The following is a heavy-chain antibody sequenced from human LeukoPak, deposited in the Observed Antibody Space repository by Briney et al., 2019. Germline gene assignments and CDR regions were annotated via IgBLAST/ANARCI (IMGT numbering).Heavy chain of an antibody. V-gene: IGHV1-2*02. D-gene: IGHD3-22*01. CDR1: GYTFTGYY. Sequence: GASVKVSCRASGYTFTGYYMHWVRQAPGQGVEWMGWINPNSGGTNYAQKFQGRVNMTRDTSISSAYMQLSMLRSDDTAVYYCASDPYYYDSSGYLDYWGQGTLVTVSS. CDR2: INPNSGGT. J-gene: IGHJ4*02. CDR3: ASDPYYYDSSGYLDY.